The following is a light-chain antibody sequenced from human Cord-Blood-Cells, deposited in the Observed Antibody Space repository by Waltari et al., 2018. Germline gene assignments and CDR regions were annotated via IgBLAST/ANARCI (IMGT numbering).Light chain of an antibody. Sequence: DIVMTQSPDSLAVSLGARATINCKSSQSVLYSSNNKNYLAWYQQKPGQPPKLLIYWASTRESGVPDRFSGSGYGTDFTLTISSLQAEDVAVYYCQQYYSTPRTCGPGTKVDIK. CDR3: QQYYSTPRT. J-gene: IGKJ3*01. V-gene: IGKV4-1*01. CDR2: WAS. CDR1: QSVLYSSNNKNY.